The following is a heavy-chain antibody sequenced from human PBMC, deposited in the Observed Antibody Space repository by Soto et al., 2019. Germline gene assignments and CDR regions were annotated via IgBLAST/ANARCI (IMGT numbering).Heavy chain of an antibody. D-gene: IGHD4-17*01. J-gene: IGHJ4*02. Sequence: EVQLVESGGGLVQPGGSLRLSCAASGFTVSSNYMSWVRQAPGKGLEWVSVIYSGGSTYYADSVKGRFTISRDNSKNTLHLQMNRLRAEDTAVYYCARGGSYGGNSEGEIDYWGQGTLVTVSS. CDR2: IYSGGST. CDR1: GFTVSSNY. V-gene: IGHV3-66*01. CDR3: ARGGSYGGNSEGEIDY.